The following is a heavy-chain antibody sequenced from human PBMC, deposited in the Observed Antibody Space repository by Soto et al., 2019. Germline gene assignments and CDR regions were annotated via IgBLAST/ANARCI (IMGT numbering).Heavy chain of an antibody. CDR2: VGAYNGNT. Sequence: QVQLVQSGAEVKKPGASVKVSCKASGYTFTSYGISWVRQAPGQGLEWMGWVGAYNGNTNYAQELQGRVTMTTDTSTSTAYLELRSLRSDDTAVYYCARLFNWIDMRGDYYSYVDDWGKGTTVTVSS. J-gene: IGHJ6*03. CDR1: GYTFTSYG. CDR3: ARLFNWIDMRGDYYSYVDD. D-gene: IGHD1-1*01. V-gene: IGHV1-18*01.